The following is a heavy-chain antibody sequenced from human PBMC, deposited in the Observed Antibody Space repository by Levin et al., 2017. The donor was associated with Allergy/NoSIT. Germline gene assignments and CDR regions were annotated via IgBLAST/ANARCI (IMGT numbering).Heavy chain of an antibody. Sequence: ASVKVSCAVSGFIVRNNYMTWVRQAPGKGLEWVSVIYSGGTTKYADSVKGRFTISRDNSENTLYLQMNSLRVEDTAVYYCARDTPPPPDYDFWSGYFMDVWGKGTTVTVSS. V-gene: IGHV3-53*01. CDR1: GFIVRNNY. CDR2: IYSGGTT. D-gene: IGHD3-3*01. CDR3: ARDTPPPPDYDFWSGYFMDV. J-gene: IGHJ6*03.